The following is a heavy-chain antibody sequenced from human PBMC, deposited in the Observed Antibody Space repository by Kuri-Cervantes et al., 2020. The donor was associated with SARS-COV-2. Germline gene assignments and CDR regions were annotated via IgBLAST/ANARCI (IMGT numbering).Heavy chain of an antibody. J-gene: IGHJ5*02. Sequence: SGNVPDASISSYYWSWIRQPAGKGLEWSGRFYHSGSTYYNPSLKSRDTISVDTSKNQFSLKLSSVTAADTDVYYCARHDGYCSSTSCTRTGWFDPWGQGTLVTVSS. D-gene: IGHD2-2*03. CDR1: DASISSYY. V-gene: IGHV4-59*08. CDR2: FYHSGST. CDR3: ARHDGYCSSTSCTRTGWFDP.